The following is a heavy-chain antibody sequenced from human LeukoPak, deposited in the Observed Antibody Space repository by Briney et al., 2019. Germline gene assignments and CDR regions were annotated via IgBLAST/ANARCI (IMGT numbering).Heavy chain of an antibody. CDR1: GGSISSYY. D-gene: IGHD3-22*01. V-gene: IGHV4-4*07. Sequence: SETLSLNCTVSGGSISSYYWSWIRQPAGKGLEWIGRIYTSGSTNYNPSLKSRVTMSVDTSKNQFSLKLSSVTAADTAVYYCARDLTYYYDSSGYSATGYCYYGMDVWGQGTTVTVSS. CDR2: IYTSGST. J-gene: IGHJ6*02. CDR3: ARDLTYYYDSSGYSATGYCYYGMDV.